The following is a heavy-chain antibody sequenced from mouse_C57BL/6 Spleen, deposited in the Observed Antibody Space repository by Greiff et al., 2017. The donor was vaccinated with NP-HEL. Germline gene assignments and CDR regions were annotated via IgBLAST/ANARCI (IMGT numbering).Heavy chain of an antibody. Sequence: VQLQESGAELVRPGTSVKLSCKASGYTFTSYWMHWVKQRPGQGLEWIGVIDPSDSYTNYNQKFKGKATLTVDTSSSTAYMQLSSLTSEDSAVYYCARCPIYYDYFDYWGQGTTLTVSS. D-gene: IGHD2-4*01. CDR2: IDPSDSYT. CDR1: GYTFTSYW. V-gene: IGHV1-59*01. CDR3: ARCPIYYDYFDY. J-gene: IGHJ2*01.